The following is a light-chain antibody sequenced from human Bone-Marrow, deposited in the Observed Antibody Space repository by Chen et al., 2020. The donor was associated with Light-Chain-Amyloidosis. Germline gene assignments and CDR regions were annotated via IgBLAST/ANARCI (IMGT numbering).Light chain of an antibody. J-gene: IGLJ1*01. V-gene: IGLV1-40*01. CDR1: SSNIGAGND. CDR2: GNT. Sequence: QSVLTQPPSVSGAPGQKVTILCTGSSSNIGAGNDVHWYQQLPGTTPKILTYGNTNRPSGVPSRFSGSKSVTSASLVISGLQPDDEADYHCQTYANATHVFGTGTEVIVL. CDR3: QTYANATHV.